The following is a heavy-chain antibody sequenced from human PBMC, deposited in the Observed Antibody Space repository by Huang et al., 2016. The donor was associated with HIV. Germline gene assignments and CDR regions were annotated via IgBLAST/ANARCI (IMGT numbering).Heavy chain of an antibody. CDR2: IYTSGRT. CDR3: ARGGELLWFGEPGGWFDP. V-gene: IGHV4-4*07. CDR1: GGSISSYY. J-gene: IGHJ5*02. Sequence: QVQLQESGPGLVKPSETLSLTCTVSGGSISSYYWSWIRQPAGKGLEWIGRIYTSGRTNDNPSLKSRVTMSVDTSKNQFSLKLSSGTAADTAVYYCARGGELLWFGEPGGWFDPWGQGTLVTVSS. D-gene: IGHD3-10*01.